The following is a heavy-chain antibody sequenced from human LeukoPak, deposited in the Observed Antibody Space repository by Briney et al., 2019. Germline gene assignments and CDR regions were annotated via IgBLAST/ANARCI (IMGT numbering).Heavy chain of an antibody. CDR2: IKQDGSEM. Sequence: GGSLRLSCAASGFTFTNYWMSWVRQTPGEAPEWVANIKQDGSEMYYLDSVKGRFTISRDNANNSLYLQMNSLRGDDTAIYYCARDKVTGASYFDYWGQGTLVTVSS. J-gene: IGHJ4*02. V-gene: IGHV3-7*01. CDR3: ARDKVTGASYFDY. D-gene: IGHD7-27*01. CDR1: GFTFTNYW.